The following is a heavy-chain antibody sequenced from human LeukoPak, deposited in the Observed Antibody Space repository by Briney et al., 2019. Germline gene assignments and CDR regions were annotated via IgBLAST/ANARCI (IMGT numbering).Heavy chain of an antibody. V-gene: IGHV3-15*01. CDR3: TTAYYDSSGYYYGD. CDR1: GFTFSNAW. D-gene: IGHD3-22*01. J-gene: IGHJ4*02. CDR2: IKSKTDGGTT. Sequence: GGSLRLSCAASGFTFSNAWMSWVRQAPGKGLEWVGRIKSKTDGGTTDYAAPVKGRFTISRDDSKNMLYLQMNSLKTEDTAVYYCTTAYYDSSGYYYGDWGQGTLVTVSS.